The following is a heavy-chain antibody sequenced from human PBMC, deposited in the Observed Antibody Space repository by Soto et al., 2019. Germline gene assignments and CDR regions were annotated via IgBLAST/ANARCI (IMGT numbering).Heavy chain of an antibody. CDR1: GGSISSSSYY. J-gene: IGHJ4*02. D-gene: IGHD6-13*01. Sequence: SETLSLTCTVSGGSISSSSYYWGWIRQPPGKGLEWIGSIYYSGSTYYNPSLKSRVTISVDTSKNQFSLKLSSVTAADTAVYYCARPGIAAAGNDQFDYWGQGTLVTVSS. CDR2: IYYSGST. CDR3: ARPGIAAAGNDQFDY. V-gene: IGHV4-39*01.